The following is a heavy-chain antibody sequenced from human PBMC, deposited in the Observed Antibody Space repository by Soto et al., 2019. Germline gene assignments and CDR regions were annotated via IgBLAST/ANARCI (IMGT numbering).Heavy chain of an antibody. D-gene: IGHD5-18*01. CDR2: MNPNSGNT. V-gene: IGHV1-8*01. Sequence: ASVKVSCKASGYTFTSYDINWVRQATGQGLEWKGWMNPNSGNTGYAQKFQGRVTMTRNTSISTAYMELSSLRSEDTAVYYCSRVLSDTAMVIGYYYYYYGMDVWGQGTTVTVSS. CDR3: SRVLSDTAMVIGYYYYYYGMDV. J-gene: IGHJ6*02. CDR1: GYTFTSYD.